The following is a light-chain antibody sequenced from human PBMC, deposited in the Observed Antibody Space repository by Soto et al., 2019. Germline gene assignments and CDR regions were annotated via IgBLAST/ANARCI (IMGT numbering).Light chain of an antibody. CDR3: QSYDSSLSGVV. Sequence: QPVLTQPPSVSEAPGQRVTISCTGSSSNIGAGYDIHWYQQVPGTAPKLLIYGNNNRPSGVPDRFSGSKSGTSASLAITGLQAEDEADYYCQSYDSSLSGVVFGGGTKLTVL. J-gene: IGLJ2*01. CDR1: SSNIGAGYD. V-gene: IGLV1-40*01. CDR2: GNN.